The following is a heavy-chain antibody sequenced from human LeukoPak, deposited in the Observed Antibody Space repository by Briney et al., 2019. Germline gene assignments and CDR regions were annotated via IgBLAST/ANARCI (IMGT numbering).Heavy chain of an antibody. D-gene: IGHD6-13*01. J-gene: IGHJ4*02. Sequence: SETLSLTCAVSGYSISSGYYWGWIRQPPGKGLEYIASVYHSGITYYNPSLKSRVTISVDTSKNQFSLKLSSVTAGDTALYYCATGYSSTWYYFDYWGQGTLVTVSS. V-gene: IGHV4-38-2*01. CDR3: ATGYSSTWYYFDY. CDR1: GYSISSGYY. CDR2: VYHSGIT.